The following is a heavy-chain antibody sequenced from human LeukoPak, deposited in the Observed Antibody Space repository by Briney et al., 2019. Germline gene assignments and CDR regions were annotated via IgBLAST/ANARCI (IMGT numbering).Heavy chain of an antibody. CDR1: GYTFTSYY. V-gene: IGHV1-46*01. J-gene: IGHJ6*03. CDR3: ASRGRGYSGYAPVFDYYYHYYMGV. Sequence: ASVKVSCKASGYTFTSYYMHWVRQAPGQGLEWMGIINPSGGSTSYAQKFQGRVTMTRDTSTSTVYMELSSLRSEDTAVYYCASRGRGYSGYAPVFDYYYHYYMGVWGKGTTVTVSS. CDR2: INPSGGST. D-gene: IGHD5-12*01.